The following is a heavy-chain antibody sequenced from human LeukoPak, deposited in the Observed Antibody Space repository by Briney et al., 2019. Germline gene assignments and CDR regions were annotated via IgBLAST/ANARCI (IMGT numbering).Heavy chain of an antibody. J-gene: IGHJ4*02. D-gene: IGHD3-10*01. CDR2: IYYSGST. CDR3: ARWDYYGSGSHDY. CDR1: GGSISSHY. V-gene: IGHV4-59*11. Sequence: SETLSLTCTVSGGSISSHYWSWIRQPPGKGLEGIGYIYYSGSTNYNPSLKSRVTISVDTSKNQFSLKLSSVTAADTAVYYCARWDYYGSGSHDYWGQGTLVTVSS.